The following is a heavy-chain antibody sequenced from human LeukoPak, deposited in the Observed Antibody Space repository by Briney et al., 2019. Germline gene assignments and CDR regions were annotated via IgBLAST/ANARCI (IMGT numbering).Heavy chain of an antibody. D-gene: IGHD1-26*01. Sequence: SETLSLTCTVSGGSISSYYWSWIRQPAGKGLEWIGRIYTSGSTNYNPSLKSRVTMSVDTSKNQFSLKLSSVTAAATAVYYCARGGAIPVYYYYGMDVWGQGTTVTVSS. CDR2: IYTSGST. V-gene: IGHV4-4*07. J-gene: IGHJ6*02. CDR1: GGSISSYY. CDR3: ARGGAIPVYYYYGMDV.